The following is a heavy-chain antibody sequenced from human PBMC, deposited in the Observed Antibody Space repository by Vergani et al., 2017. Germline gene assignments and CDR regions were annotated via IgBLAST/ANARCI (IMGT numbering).Heavy chain of an antibody. CDR1: GGSISSYY. Sequence: QVQLQESGPGLVKPSETLSLTCTVSGGSISSYYWSWIRQPPGKGLEWIGYIYYSGSTNYNPSLKSRVTISVDTSKNQFSLKLSSVTAADTAVYYCARGVEYSGSSVLRYYYMDVWGKGTTVTVSS. V-gene: IGHV4-59*01. CDR2: IYYSGST. CDR3: ARGVEYSGSSVLRYYYMDV. D-gene: IGHD6-6*01. J-gene: IGHJ6*03.